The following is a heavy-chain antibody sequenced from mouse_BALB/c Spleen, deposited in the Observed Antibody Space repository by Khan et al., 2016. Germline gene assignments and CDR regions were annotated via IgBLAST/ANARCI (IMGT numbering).Heavy chain of an antibody. CDR1: GFAFSRYW. Sequence: EVKLLESGGGLVQPGGSLKLSCAASGFAFSRYWMSWVRQAPGKGLELIAEINPDSSTINYTPSLKDKFTISRDNAKNTLYLQMSKVRSEDTALYCCARAWCYDYLDYWGQGTLVTVSA. V-gene: IGHV4-1*02. CDR3: ARAWCYDYLDY. J-gene: IGHJ3*01. CDR2: INPDSSTI. D-gene: IGHD1-2*01.